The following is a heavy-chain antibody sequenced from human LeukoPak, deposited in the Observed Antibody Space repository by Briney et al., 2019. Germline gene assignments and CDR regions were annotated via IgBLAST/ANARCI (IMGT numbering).Heavy chain of an antibody. CDR3: ARDQSGEWELLSGWWFDP. CDR1: VYRFSTHW. J-gene: IGHJ5*02. CDR2: INPRGGFT. V-gene: IGHV1-46*01. D-gene: IGHD1-26*01. Sequence: ASVKVSCKASVYRFSTHWMHWVRQAPGQGREWMGIINPRGGFTNYAQKLQGRATVTRDKSTSTVYMELSNLRSEDTAVYHCARDQSGEWELLSGWWFDPWGQGTLVTVSS.